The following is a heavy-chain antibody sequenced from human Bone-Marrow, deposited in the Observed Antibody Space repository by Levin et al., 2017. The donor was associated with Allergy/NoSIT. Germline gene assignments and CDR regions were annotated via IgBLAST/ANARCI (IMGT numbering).Heavy chain of an antibody. CDR2: ISYDGFSK. V-gene: IGHV3-30*18. Sequence: GGSLRLSCSASGFNFRDYGFHWVRQAPGKGLEWVAFISYDGFSKFYSESVKGRFTISRDNSRNTLSLQMNNLRAEDTSVFYCAKDVGLRTILTGYISRDEKRPTYGLDVWGQGTTLIVSS. J-gene: IGHJ6*02. CDR3: AKDVGLRTILTGYISRDEKRPTYGLDV. D-gene: IGHD3-9*01. CDR1: GFNFRDYG.